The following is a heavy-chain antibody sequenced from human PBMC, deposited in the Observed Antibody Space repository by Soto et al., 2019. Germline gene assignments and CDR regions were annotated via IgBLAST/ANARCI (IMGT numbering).Heavy chain of an antibody. CDR2: ISYDGSNK. CDR1: GFTFSSYG. J-gene: IGHJ4*02. Sequence: VQLVESGGGVVQPGRSLRLSCAASGFTFSSYGMHWVRQAPGKGLEWVAVISYDGSNKYYADSVKGRFTISRDNSKNTLYLQMNSLRAEDTAVYYCAKERGMITMVRGVISPFRYWGQGTLVTVSS. D-gene: IGHD3-10*01. CDR3: AKERGMITMVRGVISPFRY. V-gene: IGHV3-30*18.